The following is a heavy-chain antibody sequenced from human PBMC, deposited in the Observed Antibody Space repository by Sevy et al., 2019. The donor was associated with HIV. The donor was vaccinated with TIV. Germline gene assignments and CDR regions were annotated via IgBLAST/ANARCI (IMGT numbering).Heavy chain of an antibody. CDR1: GFTFSDYY. CDR2: ISSSSSYT. V-gene: IGHV3-11*06. D-gene: IGHD6-6*01. J-gene: IGHJ4*02. Sequence: GGSLRLSCAASGFTFSDYYMSWIRQAPGKGLEWVSYISSSSSYTKYADSVKGRFTISRDNAKNSLYLQMNSLRAEDTAVYYCARERGSSSSTERYYFDYWGQGTLVTVSS. CDR3: ARERGSSSSTERYYFDY.